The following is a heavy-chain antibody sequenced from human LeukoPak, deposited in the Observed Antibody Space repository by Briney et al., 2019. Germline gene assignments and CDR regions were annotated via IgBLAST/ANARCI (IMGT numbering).Heavy chain of an antibody. J-gene: IGHJ2*01. CDR1: GFTFSAYW. CDR2: IKQDGSEN. V-gene: IGHV3-7*03. D-gene: IGHD6-13*01. CDR3: VTDGAAAPLGPVWYFDL. Sequence: GGTLRLSCAASGFTFSAYWMNWVRQTPGKGVEGVADIKQDGSENYYVDSVKGRFTISRDKAKNSLYLQMNSLRVEDTAMYYCVTDGAAAPLGPVWYFDLWGRGTLVTVSS.